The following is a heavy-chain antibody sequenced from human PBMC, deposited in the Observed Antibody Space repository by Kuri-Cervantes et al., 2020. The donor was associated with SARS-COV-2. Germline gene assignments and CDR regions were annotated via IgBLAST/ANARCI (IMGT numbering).Heavy chain of an antibody. CDR2: INPIFGTA. V-gene: IGHV1-69*13. D-gene: IGHD6-19*01. CDR1: GGTFSSYA. J-gene: IGHJ6*02. CDR3: ARDRGSSGWSWVYYYYGMDV. Sequence: SVKVSCKASGGTFSSYAISWVRQAPGQGLEWMGGINPIFGTANYAQKFQGRVTITADESTSTAYMELSSLRSEDTAVYYCARDRGSSGWSWVYYYYGMDVWGQGTTVTVSS.